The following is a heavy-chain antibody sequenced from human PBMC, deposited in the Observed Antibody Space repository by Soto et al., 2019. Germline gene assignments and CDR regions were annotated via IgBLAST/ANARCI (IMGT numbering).Heavy chain of an antibody. J-gene: IGHJ4*02. D-gene: IGHD6-13*01. CDR1: GYSFTSYW. Sequence: GAALKISGEGSGYSFTSYWISWVRQMPGKVLEWMGRIDPSDSYTNYSPSFQGHVTISADKSISTAYLQWSSLKASDTAMYYCARLQAAAGDNDLTFDYWGQGTLVTVSS. V-gene: IGHV5-10-1*01. CDR3: ARLQAAAGDNDLTFDY. CDR2: IDPSDSYT.